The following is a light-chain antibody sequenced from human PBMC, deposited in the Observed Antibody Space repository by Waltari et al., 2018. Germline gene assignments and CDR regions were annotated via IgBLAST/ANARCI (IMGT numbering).Light chain of an antibody. CDR1: RTDLGISSS. CDR3: SSYSSSSVVV. Sequence: QSSLTQPASVSGSPGQSLTIPSTRTRTDLGISSSVSWYQQHPGKAPKCMIYDVIFRPSGVSKRFSGSKSGKTASLTISGLQAEDEADYYCSSYSSSSVVVFGGGTKLTVL. CDR2: DVI. J-gene: IGLJ2*01. V-gene: IGLV2-14*03.